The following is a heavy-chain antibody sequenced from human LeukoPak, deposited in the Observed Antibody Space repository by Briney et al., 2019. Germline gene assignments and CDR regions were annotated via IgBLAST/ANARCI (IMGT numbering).Heavy chain of an antibody. CDR2: ISYDGSNN. J-gene: IGHJ3*02. V-gene: IGHV3-30*04. CDR3: ARAERDAFDI. D-gene: IGHD5-24*01. Sequence: GGSLRLSCAASGFTFSSYAMHWVRQAPGKGLEWVAVISYDGSNNYYADSVKGRFTIFRDTSKNTLYLQMNSLRAEDTAVYYCARAERDAFDIWGQGTMVTASS. CDR1: GFTFSSYA.